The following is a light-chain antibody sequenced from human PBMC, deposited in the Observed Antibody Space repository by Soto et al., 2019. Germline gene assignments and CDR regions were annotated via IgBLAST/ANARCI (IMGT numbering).Light chain of an antibody. J-gene: IGLJ3*02. V-gene: IGLV1-47*02. CDR2: NNN. CDR3: ATWDDSLSGVV. Sequence: QSVLTQPPSASGTPGQRVTISCSGSSSNIGSNYVYWYQHLPGTAPKVLMYNNNQRPSGVPDRFSGSKSGSSASLAISGLRSEDEADYTCATWDDSLSGVVFGGGTKVTVL. CDR1: SSNIGSNY.